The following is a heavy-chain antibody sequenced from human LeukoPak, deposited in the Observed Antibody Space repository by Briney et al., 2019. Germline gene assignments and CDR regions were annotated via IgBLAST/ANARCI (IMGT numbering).Heavy chain of an antibody. Sequence: KSSETLSLTCAVSGGSISSYYWSWIRQPPGKGLEWIGFIYYSGSTNYNPSLKSRVTISVDTSKNQFSLRLSSVTAADTAVYYCAREGIAAFAAFDIWGQGTMVTVSS. CDR3: AREGIAAFAAFDI. CDR1: GGSISSYY. J-gene: IGHJ3*02. D-gene: IGHD3-10*01. CDR2: IYYSGST. V-gene: IGHV4-59*01.